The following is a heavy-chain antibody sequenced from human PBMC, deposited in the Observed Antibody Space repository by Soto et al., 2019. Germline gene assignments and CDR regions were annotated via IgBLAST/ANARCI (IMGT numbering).Heavy chain of an antibody. CDR3: ARLPSNLRAPDY. V-gene: IGHV4-59*08. Sequence: PSETLSLTCTVSGGSISSYYWSWIRQPPGKGLEWIGYIYYSGSTNYNPSLKSRVTISVDTSKNQFSLKLSSVTAADTAVYYCARLPSNLRAPDYWGQGTLVTVSS. CDR2: IYYSGST. J-gene: IGHJ4*02. D-gene: IGHD4-4*01. CDR1: GGSISSYY.